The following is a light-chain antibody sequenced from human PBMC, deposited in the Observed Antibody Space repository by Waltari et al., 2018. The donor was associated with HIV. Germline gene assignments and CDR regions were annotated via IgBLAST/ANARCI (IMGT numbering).Light chain of an antibody. CDR1: QSITTY. CDR3: QQSYIIPWT. Sequence: DIQMTQSPSSLSAFVGDRVTITCRASQSITTYLNWYHQKPGTAPKVLIYAASSLQSGVPSRFSGYGSGTDFTFTISSLQPEDFGTYYCQQSYIIPWTFGQGTRVEIK. J-gene: IGKJ1*01. CDR2: AAS. V-gene: IGKV1-39*01.